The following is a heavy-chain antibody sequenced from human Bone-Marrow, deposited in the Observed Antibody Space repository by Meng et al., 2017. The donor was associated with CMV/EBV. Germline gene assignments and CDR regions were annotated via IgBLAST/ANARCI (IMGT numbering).Heavy chain of an antibody. CDR1: GYTFTSYY. CDR2: INPSGGST. V-gene: IGHV1-46*01. Sequence: ASVKVSCMASGYTFTSYYMHWVRQAPGQGLEWMGIINPSGGSTSYAQKFQGRVTMTRDTSTSTVYMELSSLRSEDTAVYYCARALRLQWLPLNWGQGTLVTVSS. CDR3: ARALRLQWLPLN. D-gene: IGHD3-22*01. J-gene: IGHJ4*02.